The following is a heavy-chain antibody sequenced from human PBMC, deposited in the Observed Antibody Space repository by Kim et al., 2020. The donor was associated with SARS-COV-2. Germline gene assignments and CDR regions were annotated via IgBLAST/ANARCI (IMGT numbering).Heavy chain of an antibody. D-gene: IGHD3-10*01. CDR3: VKDRFSMVRGVIITSGNDY. Sequence: GGSLRLSCSASGFTFSSYAMHWVRQAPGKGLEYVSAISSNGGSTYYADSVKGRFTISRDNSKNTLYLQMSSLRAEDTAVYYCVKDRFSMVRGVIITSGNDYWGQGTLVTVSS. CDR1: GFTFSSYA. CDR2: ISSNGGST. V-gene: IGHV3-64D*06. J-gene: IGHJ4*02.